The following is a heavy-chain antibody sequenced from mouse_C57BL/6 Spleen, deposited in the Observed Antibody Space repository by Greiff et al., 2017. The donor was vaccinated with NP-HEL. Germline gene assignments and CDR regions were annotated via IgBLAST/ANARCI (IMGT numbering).Heavy chain of an antibody. CDR1: GFTFSDYG. V-gene: IGHV5-17*01. CDR2: ISSGSSTI. CDR3: ARPGVTTGFDY. J-gene: IGHJ2*01. D-gene: IGHD2-2*01. Sequence: EVKLQESGGGLVKPGGSLKLSCAASGFTFSDYGMHWVRQAPEKGLEWVAYISSGSSTIYYADTVKGRFTISRDNAKNTLFLQMTSLRSEDTAMYYCARPGVTTGFDYWGQGTTLTVSS.